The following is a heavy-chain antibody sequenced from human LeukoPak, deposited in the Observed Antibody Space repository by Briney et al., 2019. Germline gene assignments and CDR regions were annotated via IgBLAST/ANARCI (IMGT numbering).Heavy chain of an antibody. CDR1: GYTLTELS. J-gene: IGHJ5*02. Sequence: SVNVSLKVSGYTLTELSMHWVRQAPGKGLDGMGGFDQEDGETIYLHKLHGRVTITQDRSTDTDSMDVSGQRSEDSAVYYCGTLKGGGYCSSTSCYGWFDPWGQGTLVTVSS. CDR3: GTLKGGGYCSSTSCYGWFDP. D-gene: IGHD2-2*01. CDR2: FDQEDGET. V-gene: IGHV1-24*01.